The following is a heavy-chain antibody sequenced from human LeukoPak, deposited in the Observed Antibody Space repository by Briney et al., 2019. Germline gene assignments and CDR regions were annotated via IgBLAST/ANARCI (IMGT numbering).Heavy chain of an antibody. CDR3: ARDLRYSSGRSASGMDV. CDR2: ISTYNGNT. Sequence: ASVKVSCKASGYTSTSHGISWVRQAPGQGLEWMGWISTYNGNTNYAQKLQGRVSMTTDTSTSTAYMDLRSLRSDDTAVYYCARDLRYSSGRSASGMDVWGKGTTVTISS. CDR1: GYTSTSHG. D-gene: IGHD6-19*01. V-gene: IGHV1-18*01. J-gene: IGHJ6*03.